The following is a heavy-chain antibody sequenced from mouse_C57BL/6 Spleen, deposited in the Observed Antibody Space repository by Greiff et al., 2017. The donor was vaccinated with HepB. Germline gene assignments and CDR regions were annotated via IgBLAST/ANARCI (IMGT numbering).Heavy chain of an antibody. CDR2: IDPSDSYT. CDR3: ARRDGYYGGFDY. V-gene: IGHV1-50*01. D-gene: IGHD2-3*01. J-gene: IGHJ2*01. Sequence: QVQLQQPGAELVKPGASVKLSCKASGYTFTSYWMQWVKQRPGQGLEWIGEIDPSDSYTNYNQKFKGKATLTVDTSSSTAYMQLSSLTSEDSAVYYCARRDGYYGGFDYWGQGTTLTVSS. CDR1: GYTFTSYW.